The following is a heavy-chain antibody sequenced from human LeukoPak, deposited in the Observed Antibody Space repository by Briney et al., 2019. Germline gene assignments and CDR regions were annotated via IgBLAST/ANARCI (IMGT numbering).Heavy chain of an antibody. CDR3: ARVLGYCSGGSCYTFDY. V-gene: IGHV1-18*01. D-gene: IGHD2-15*01. Sequence: GASVKVSCKASGYTFTSYGISWVQQAPGQGLEWMGWISAYNGNTNYAQKLQGRVTMTTDTSTSTAYMGLRSLRSDDTAVYYCARVLGYCSGGSCYTFDYWGQGTLVTVSS. CDR1: GYTFTSYG. J-gene: IGHJ4*02. CDR2: ISAYNGNT.